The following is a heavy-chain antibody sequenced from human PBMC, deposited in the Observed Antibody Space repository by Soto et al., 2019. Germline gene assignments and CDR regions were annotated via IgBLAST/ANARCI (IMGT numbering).Heavy chain of an antibody. Sequence: QVQLVQSGAEEKKPGASVKVSCKASGYTFTSYAMHWVRQAPGQRLEWMGWINAGNGNTKYSQKFQGRFTITSGTPASTAYMELSSLRSEGTAVYYCARSIVVVTALDYWGQGTLVTVSS. D-gene: IGHD2-21*02. J-gene: IGHJ4*02. CDR2: INAGNGNT. V-gene: IGHV1-3*05. CDR3: ARSIVVVTALDY. CDR1: GYTFTSYA.